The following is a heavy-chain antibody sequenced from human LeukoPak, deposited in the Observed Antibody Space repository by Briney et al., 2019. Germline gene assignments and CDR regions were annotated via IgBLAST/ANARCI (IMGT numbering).Heavy chain of an antibody. CDR1: GFTFDDYG. CDR3: VSVRDGYSF. V-gene: IGHV3-20*04. CDR2: INWNGGST. J-gene: IGHJ4*02. Sequence: SGGSVRLSCVASGFTFDDYGMSWVRQAPGKGPEWVSGINWNGGSTGYADSVKGRFTISRDNAKNSLYLQMNSLRVEDTALYYCVSVRDGYSFGGQGTLVIVSA. D-gene: IGHD5-24*01.